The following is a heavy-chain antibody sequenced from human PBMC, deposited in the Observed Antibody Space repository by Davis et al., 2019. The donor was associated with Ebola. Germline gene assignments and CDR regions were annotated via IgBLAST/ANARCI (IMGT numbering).Heavy chain of an antibody. V-gene: IGHV4-59*01. CDR3: ARGSQWLGPDY. CDR2: IYYSGST. CDR1: GGSISSYY. J-gene: IGHJ4*02. D-gene: IGHD6-19*01. Sequence: MPSETLSLTCTVSGGSISSYYWSWIRQPPGKGLEWIGYIYYSGSTNYNPSLKSRVTISVDTSKKHFSLKLGSVTAADTAVYYCARGSQWLGPDYWGQGTLVTVSS.